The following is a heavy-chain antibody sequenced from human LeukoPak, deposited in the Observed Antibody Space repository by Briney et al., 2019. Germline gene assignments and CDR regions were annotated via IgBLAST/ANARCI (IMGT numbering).Heavy chain of an antibody. D-gene: IGHD2-8*01. CDR3: ARMGYCTDGVCAFDI. J-gene: IGHJ3*02. Sequence: SETLSLTCTVSGGSISSYYWSWIRQPPGKGLEWMGYIYYGGNTNCNPSLKSRVTISVDSSKNQLSLKLSSVTAADTAVYYCARMGYCTDGVCAFDIWGQGTMVTVSS. V-gene: IGHV4-59*01. CDR2: IYYGGNT. CDR1: GGSISSYY.